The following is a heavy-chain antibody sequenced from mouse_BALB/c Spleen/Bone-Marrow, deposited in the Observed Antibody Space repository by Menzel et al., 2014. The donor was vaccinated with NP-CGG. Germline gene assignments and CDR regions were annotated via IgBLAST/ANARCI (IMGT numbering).Heavy chain of an antibody. D-gene: IGHD1-1*01. CDR1: GYTFTSYW. CDR3: SRRATTVVATDY. V-gene: IGHV1S81*02. CDR2: INPSNGRT. Sequence: QVQLQQPGAELVKPGASVKLSCKASGYTFTSYWMHWVKQRPGQGLEWIGEINPSNGRTNYNEKFKSKATLTVDKSSNTPYIQLTSLTSEDSAVYYCSRRATTVVATDYWGQDTTLTVSS. J-gene: IGHJ2*01.